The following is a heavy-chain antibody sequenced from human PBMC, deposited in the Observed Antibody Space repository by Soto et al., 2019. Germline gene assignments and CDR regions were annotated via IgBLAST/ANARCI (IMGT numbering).Heavy chain of an antibody. Sequence: HITLKESGPALVKPTQTLTLTCTFSGFSLSTRGVGVGWIRQPPGKALEWLALLYWDDDKRYSPSLKSRLTITKDTSKNQVVLTMTNMDPVDTATYYCRHRDSTAMIYGVDVWGQGTTVTVSS. CDR3: RHRDSTAMIYGVDV. CDR2: LYWDDDK. J-gene: IGHJ6*02. D-gene: IGHD5-18*01. CDR1: GFSLSTRGVG. V-gene: IGHV2-5*02.